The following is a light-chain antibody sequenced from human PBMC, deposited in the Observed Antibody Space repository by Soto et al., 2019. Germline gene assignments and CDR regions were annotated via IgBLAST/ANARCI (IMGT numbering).Light chain of an antibody. Sequence: EIVMTQSPATLSVSPGERATLSCRASPSVSSNLAWYQQKPGQAPRLHIYGASTMATGIPTRFRGSGSGTEFTLTISSLQSEDFAVYYCQEYNNWPSVTFGGGTKVQIK. CDR3: QEYNNWPSVT. V-gene: IGKV3-15*01. CDR2: GAS. CDR1: PSVSSN. J-gene: IGKJ4*01.